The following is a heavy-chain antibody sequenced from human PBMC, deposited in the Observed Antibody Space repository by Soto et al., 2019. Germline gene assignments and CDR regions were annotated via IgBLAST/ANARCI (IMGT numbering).Heavy chain of an antibody. J-gene: IGHJ4*02. CDR2: IIPTLGVA. D-gene: IGHD3-10*01. CDR3: AKDVIRGLYYFDS. V-gene: IGHV1-69*08. Sequence: QVQLVQSGAEVKKPGSSVKVSCKASGDTFSFNTISWVRQAPGQGLEWMGRIIPTLGVANYAQRFQGRATITADKSTSTAYMELSSLGSEDTAVYYCAKDVIRGLYYFDSWGQGNLVTVSS. CDR1: GDTFSFNT.